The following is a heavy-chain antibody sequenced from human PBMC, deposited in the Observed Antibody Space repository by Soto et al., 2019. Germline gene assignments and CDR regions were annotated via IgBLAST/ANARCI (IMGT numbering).Heavy chain of an antibody. V-gene: IGHV1-2*04. CDR2: INPNSGGT. CDR1: GYTLTSYY. J-gene: IGHJ5*02. Sequence: GASVKVSCKASGYTLTSYYVHWVRQAPGQGLEWMGWINPNSGGTNYAQKFQGWVTMTRDTSISTAYMELSRLRSDDTAVYYCARAPQEDLDWFDPWGQGTLVTVSS. CDR3: ARAPQEDLDWFDP.